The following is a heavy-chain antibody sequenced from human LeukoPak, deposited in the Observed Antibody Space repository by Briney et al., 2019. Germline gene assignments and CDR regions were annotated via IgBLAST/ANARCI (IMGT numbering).Heavy chain of an antibody. D-gene: IGHD5-12*01. CDR1: GYTFTGYY. V-gene: IGHV1-2*02. CDR3: ASFLRRYSGYDGGFDY. J-gene: IGHJ4*02. CDR2: INPNSGGT. Sequence: ASVKVSCKASGYTFTGYYMHWVRQAPGQGLEWMGWINPNSGGTNYAQKFQGRVTMTRDTSISTAYMELSRLRSDDTAVYYCASFLRRYSGYDGGFDYWGQGTLVTVSS.